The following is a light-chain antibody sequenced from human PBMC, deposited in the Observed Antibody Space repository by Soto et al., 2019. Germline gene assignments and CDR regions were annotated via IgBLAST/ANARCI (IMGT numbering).Light chain of an antibody. CDR1: QSLLHRDGYNY. Sequence: DIVMTQSPLSLPVTPGEPASISCRSSQSLLHRDGYNYLDWYLQKPGQSPQLLIYLGSNRASGVPDRFSGSGSGTDFTLKISRVEPEDLGVYDCMRALHTPRTFGQGTKVEIK. CDR2: LGS. CDR3: MRALHTPRT. J-gene: IGKJ1*01. V-gene: IGKV2-28*01.